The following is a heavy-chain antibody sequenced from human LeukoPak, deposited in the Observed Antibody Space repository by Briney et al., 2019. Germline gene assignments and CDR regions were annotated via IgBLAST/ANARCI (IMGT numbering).Heavy chain of an antibody. CDR1: GFTFSTCA. Sequence: GGSLRLSCAASGFTFSTCAMSWVRQAPGKGLEWVSAVSGSGNSPYYADSVKGRFTISRDNSKNTLYLQMNSLRAEDTAVYYCAKIPRYYYYYYGMDVWGQGTLVTVSS. D-gene: IGHD2-21*01. J-gene: IGHJ6*02. V-gene: IGHV3-23*01. CDR3: AKIPRYYYYYYGMDV. CDR2: VSGSGNSP.